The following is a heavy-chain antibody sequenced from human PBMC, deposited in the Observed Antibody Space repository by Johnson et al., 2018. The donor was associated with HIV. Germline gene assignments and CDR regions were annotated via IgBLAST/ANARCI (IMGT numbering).Heavy chain of an antibody. V-gene: IGHV3-7*05. CDR2: LNQDGREK. Sequence: EQLVESGGGLVQSGGSLRLSCAVSGFTFSSYWMSWVRQAPGKGLEWVANLNQDGREKYYVDSVKGRFTIYRDNAKNSLYLQMHSLRVEDQAVYYCARGCLGYQNLHDAFDLWGQGTMVTVSS. CDR3: ARGCLGYQNLHDAFDL. J-gene: IGHJ3*01. CDR1: GFTFSSYW. D-gene: IGHD1-14*01.